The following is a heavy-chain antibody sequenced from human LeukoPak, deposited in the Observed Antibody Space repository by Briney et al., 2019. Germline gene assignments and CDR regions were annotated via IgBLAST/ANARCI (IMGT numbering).Heavy chain of an antibody. CDR1: GFTFSSYA. CDR3: AKDSIVGAIYFDY. D-gene: IGHD1-26*01. V-gene: IGHV3-23*01. J-gene: IGHJ4*02. Sequence: GGSLRLSCAASGFTFSSYAMSWVRQAPGQGLGWVSAISGSGGSTYYADSVKGRFTISRDNSNNTLYLQMNSLRAEDTAVYYCAKDSIVGAIYFDYWGQGTLVTVS. CDR2: ISGSGGST.